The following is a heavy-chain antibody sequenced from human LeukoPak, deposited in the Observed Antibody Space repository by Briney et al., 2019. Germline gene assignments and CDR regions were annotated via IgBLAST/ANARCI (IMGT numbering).Heavy chain of an antibody. V-gene: IGHV3-23*01. CDR2: ISGSGGST. D-gene: IGHD3-10*01. Sequence: PGGSLRLSCAASGFTFSSYAMSWVRQAPGKGLEWVSAISGSGGSTHYADSVKGRFTISRDNSKNTLYLQMNSLRAEDTAVYYCAKRETYYYGSGSYFLYWGQGTLVTVSS. CDR3: AKRETYYYGSGSYFLY. CDR1: GFTFSSYA. J-gene: IGHJ4*02.